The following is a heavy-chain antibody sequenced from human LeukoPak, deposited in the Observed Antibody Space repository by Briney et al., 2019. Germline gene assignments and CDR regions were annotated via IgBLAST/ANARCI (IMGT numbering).Heavy chain of an antibody. CDR3: ARGPGDILTGYYTYWFDP. CDR1: GYTFTGYY. J-gene: IGHJ5*02. V-gene: IGHV1-2*02. CDR2: INPNSGGT. D-gene: IGHD3-9*01. Sequence: ASVKVSCKASGYTFTGYYMHWVRQAPGQGLEWMGWINPNSGGTNYAQKFQGRVTMTRDMSTSTVYMELSSLRSEDTAVYYCARGPGDILTGYYTYWFDPWGQGTLVTVSS.